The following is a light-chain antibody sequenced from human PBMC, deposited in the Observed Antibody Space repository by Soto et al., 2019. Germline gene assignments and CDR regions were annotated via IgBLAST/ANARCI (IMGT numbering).Light chain of an antibody. CDR3: QQYNSYPLT. Sequence: DIQMTQSPSTLSASVGDRVTITCRASQSISSWLAWYQQKPGKAPKLLIYKASSLESGVPSRFSGSVSGTELTVTISSLQPDDFATYYCQQYNSYPLTFGGGTKVEIK. V-gene: IGKV1-5*03. CDR1: QSISSW. CDR2: KAS. J-gene: IGKJ4*01.